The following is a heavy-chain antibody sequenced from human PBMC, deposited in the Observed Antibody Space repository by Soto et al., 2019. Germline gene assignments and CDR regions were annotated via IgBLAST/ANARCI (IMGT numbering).Heavy chain of an antibody. D-gene: IGHD4-17*01. CDR1: GGSIGSDY. J-gene: IGHJ2*01. CDR3: AGGSTVTWGIWYFDI. V-gene: IGHV4-59*01. CDR2: IYYSGST. Sequence: KPSETLALTCTVSGGSIGSDYWSWIRQPPGKGLEWIGYIYYSGSTKYSPSLKSRVTISFDTSKNQFSLKLSSVTAADTAVYFCAGGSTVTWGIWYFDIWGRGTLVRVPS.